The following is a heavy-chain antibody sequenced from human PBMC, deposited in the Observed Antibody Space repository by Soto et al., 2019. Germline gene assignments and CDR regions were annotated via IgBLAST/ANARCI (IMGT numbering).Heavy chain of an antibody. V-gene: IGHV1-3*01. J-gene: IGHJ2*01. CDR3: ARDPSDYGDYTDWYFDL. CDR1: GYTFTSYA. CDR2: INAGNGNT. D-gene: IGHD4-17*01. Sequence: GASVKVSCKASGYTFTSYAMHWVRQAPGQRLEWMGWINAGNGNTKYSQKFQGRVTITRDTSASTAYMELSSLRSEDTAVYYCARDPSDYGDYTDWYFDLWGRGTLVTVSS.